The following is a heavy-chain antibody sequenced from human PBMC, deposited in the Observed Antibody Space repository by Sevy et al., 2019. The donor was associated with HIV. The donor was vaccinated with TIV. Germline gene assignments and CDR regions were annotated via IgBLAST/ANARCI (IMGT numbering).Heavy chain of an antibody. CDR1: GGSFSGYY. D-gene: IGHD3-10*01. CDR2: INHSGST. J-gene: IGHJ4*02. Sequence: SETLSLTCAVYGGSFSGYYWSWIRQPPGKGLEWIGEINHSGSTNYNPSLKSRVTISVDTSKNQFSLKLTSVTAADTAVYYGVRVQGHGGPSGTEHYWGQGTLVTVSS. V-gene: IGHV4-34*01. CDR3: VRVQGHGGPSGTEHY.